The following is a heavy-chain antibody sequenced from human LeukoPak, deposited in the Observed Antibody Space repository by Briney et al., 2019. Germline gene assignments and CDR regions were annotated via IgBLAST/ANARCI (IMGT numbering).Heavy chain of an antibody. Sequence: PGGSLRLSCAASGFTFSSYWMSWVRQAPGKGLEWVANIKQDGSEKYYVDSVKGRFTISRDNAENSLYLQMNSLRAEDTAVYYCAREKGYYDILTGPPFWGQGTLVTVSS. CDR2: IKQDGSEK. V-gene: IGHV3-7*01. CDR3: AREKGYYDILTGPPF. J-gene: IGHJ4*02. CDR1: GFTFSSYW. D-gene: IGHD3-9*01.